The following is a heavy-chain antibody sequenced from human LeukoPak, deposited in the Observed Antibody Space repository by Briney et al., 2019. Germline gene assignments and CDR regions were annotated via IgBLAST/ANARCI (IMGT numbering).Heavy chain of an antibody. CDR3: AKDHPHPWAFDY. J-gene: IGHJ4*02. D-gene: IGHD7-27*01. CDR1: GFTFSSYG. V-gene: IGHV3-30*02. Sequence: PGGSLRLSCAASGFTFSSYGMHWVRQAPGKGLEWVAVIWYGGSNKYYADSVKGRFTISRDNSKNTLYLQMNSLRAEDTAVYYCAKDHPHPWAFDYWGQGTLVTVSS. CDR2: IWYGGSNK.